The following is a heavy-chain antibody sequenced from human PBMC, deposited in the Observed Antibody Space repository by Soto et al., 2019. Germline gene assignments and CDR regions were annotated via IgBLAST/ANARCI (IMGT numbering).Heavy chain of an antibody. V-gene: IGHV1-69*13. Sequence: GASWKVSCKASGGTFSSYAISWVRQAPGQGLEWMGGIIPIFGTANYAQKFQGRVTITADESTSTAYMELSSLRSEDTAVYYCARDRGAYYYDSSGPRPENWFDPWGQGTLVTVSS. D-gene: IGHD3-22*01. CDR3: ARDRGAYYYDSSGPRPENWFDP. J-gene: IGHJ5*02. CDR2: IIPIFGTA. CDR1: GGTFSSYA.